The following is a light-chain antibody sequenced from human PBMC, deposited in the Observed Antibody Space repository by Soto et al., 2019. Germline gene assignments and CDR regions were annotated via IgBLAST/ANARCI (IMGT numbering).Light chain of an antibody. CDR1: QSVSSY. CDR2: DAS. CDR3: QQYGSSGT. J-gene: IGKJ1*01. Sequence: EVGVTKSAAALSLSPRERATLSCRASQSVSSYLAWYQQEPGQAPRLLIYDASNRATGIPDRFSGSGSGTDFTLTISRLEPEDFAVYYCQQYGSSGTFGQGTKVDIK. V-gene: IGKV3-20*01.